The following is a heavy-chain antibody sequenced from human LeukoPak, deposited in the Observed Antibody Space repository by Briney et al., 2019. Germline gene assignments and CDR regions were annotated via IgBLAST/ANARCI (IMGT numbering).Heavy chain of an antibody. D-gene: IGHD4-17*01. J-gene: IGHJ4*02. Sequence: SVKVSCKASGYTFTSYYMHWVRQAPGQGLEWMGGIIPIFGTANYAQKFQGRVTITTDESTSTAYMELSSLRSEDTAVYYCARALRSFFDYWGQGTLVTVSS. V-gene: IGHV1-69*05. CDR1: GYTFTSYY. CDR3: ARALRSFFDY. CDR2: IIPIFGTA.